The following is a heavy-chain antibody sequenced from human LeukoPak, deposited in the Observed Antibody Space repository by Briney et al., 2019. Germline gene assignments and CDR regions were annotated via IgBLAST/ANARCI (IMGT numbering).Heavy chain of an antibody. CDR2: INSDGSST. J-gene: IGHJ6*02. Sequence: PGGSLRLSCAASGFTFSSYWMHWVRQAPGKGLVWVSRINSDGSSTTYAESVMGRFTISRDNAKNTLLLQMNSLRAEDTAVYYCVREQYYRDYYGMDVWGQGTTVTVSS. CDR3: VREQYYRDYYGMDV. V-gene: IGHV3-74*01. CDR1: GFTFSSYW. D-gene: IGHD2/OR15-2a*01.